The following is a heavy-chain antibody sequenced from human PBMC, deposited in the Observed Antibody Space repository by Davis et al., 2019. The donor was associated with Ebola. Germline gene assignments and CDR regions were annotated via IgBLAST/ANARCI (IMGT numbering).Heavy chain of an antibody. Sequence: GGSLRPSCAASGFTLASFWMSWVRQAPGKGLEWVANIRQDGREKYYGDTVKGRFTVSRDNAKNAVYLQMNGLRDDDTAVYFCARPYAEGHLDSSGYFSYYYYYGLDVWGQGTTVTVSS. V-gene: IGHV3-7*03. CDR1: GFTLASFW. J-gene: IGHJ6*02. CDR2: IRQDGREK. D-gene: IGHD3-22*01. CDR3: ARPYAEGHLDSSGYFSYYYYYGLDV.